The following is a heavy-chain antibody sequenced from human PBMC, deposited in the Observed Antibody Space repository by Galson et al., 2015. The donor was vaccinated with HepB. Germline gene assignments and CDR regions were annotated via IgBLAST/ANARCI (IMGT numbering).Heavy chain of an antibody. Sequence: SLRLSCAGSGFPFGDYSMTWARHRREMGLKPPGLEWVAPITASGGSSFYANSVRGRFTISRDNSKDSLYLQMNSLGAEDTAVYYCAKSPAIHNGHFDFWGQGARVTVSS. CDR3: AKSPAIHNGHFDF. CDR1: GFPFGDYS. V-gene: IGHV3-23*01. CDR2: ITASGGSS. D-gene: IGHD1-1*01. J-gene: IGHJ4*02.